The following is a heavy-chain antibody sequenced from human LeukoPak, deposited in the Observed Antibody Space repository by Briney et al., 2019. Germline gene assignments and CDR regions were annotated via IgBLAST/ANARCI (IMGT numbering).Heavy chain of an antibody. CDR3: ARRSGSSYDAFDI. D-gene: IGHD1-26*01. CDR1: GGSISSYY. Sequence: SETLSLTCAVSGGSISSYYWSWIRQPPGKGLEWIGYIYYSGSTNYNPSLKSRVTISVDTSKNQFSLKLSSVTAADTAVYYCARRSGSSYDAFDIWGQGTMVTVSS. J-gene: IGHJ3*02. V-gene: IGHV4-59*01. CDR2: IYYSGST.